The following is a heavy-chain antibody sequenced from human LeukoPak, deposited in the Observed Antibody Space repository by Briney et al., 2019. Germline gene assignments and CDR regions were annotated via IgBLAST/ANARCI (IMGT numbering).Heavy chain of an antibody. CDR3: ARHGRGHYYDSLDV. D-gene: IGHD3-22*01. V-gene: IGHV4-59*08. Sequence: SETLSLTCIVSGGSISSYYWSWIRQPPGKGLEWIGYIYYSGSTNYNPSLKSRVTISVDTSKNQFSLKLSSVTAADTAVYYCARHGRGHYYDSLDVWGQGTTVTVSS. CDR2: IYYSGST. CDR1: GGSISSYY. J-gene: IGHJ6*02.